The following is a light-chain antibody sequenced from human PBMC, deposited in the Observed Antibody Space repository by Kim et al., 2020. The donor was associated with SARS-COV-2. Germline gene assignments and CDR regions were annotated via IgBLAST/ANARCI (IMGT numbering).Light chain of an antibody. Sequence: SYELTQPPSVSVSPGQTASITCSGDKLGDKYASWYQQKPGQSLVVVIFRDNRRPSGIPERFSGSNSGNTATLTISGTQAMDEADYYCQAWDSSIYVFGTGTKVTVL. CDR3: QAWDSSIYV. V-gene: IGLV3-1*01. CDR2: RDN. J-gene: IGLJ1*01. CDR1: KLGDKY.